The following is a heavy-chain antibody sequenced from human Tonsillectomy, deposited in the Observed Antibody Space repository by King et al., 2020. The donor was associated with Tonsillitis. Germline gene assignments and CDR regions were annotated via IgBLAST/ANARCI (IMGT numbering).Heavy chain of an antibody. D-gene: IGHD3-16*01. CDR2: IRNDET. CDR3: ARDHNWAFDY. V-gene: IGHV3-48*02. Sequence: VQLVESGGGLVQSGGSLRLSCAASEFIFSSYSMNWVRQAPGKELEWISYIRNDETSYADSVKGRFTISRDNAKNTLYLQMDSLRDDDTAVYYCARDHNWAFDYWGQGSLVTVSS. CDR1: EFIFSSYS. J-gene: IGHJ4*02.